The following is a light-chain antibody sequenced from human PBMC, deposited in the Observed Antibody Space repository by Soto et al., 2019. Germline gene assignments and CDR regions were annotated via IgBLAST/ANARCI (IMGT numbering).Light chain of an antibody. CDR1: SSNIGNNY. Sequence: QSVLTQSPSVSAAPGQKVTISCSGSSSNIGNNYLSWYQQLPGTAPKLLIYDNNKRPSGIPDRFSGSKSGTSGTLDITGLQTGDEADYYCATWDGSRPGEVFGGGTKLTVL. CDR3: ATWDGSRPGEV. J-gene: IGLJ2*01. CDR2: DNN. V-gene: IGLV1-51*01.